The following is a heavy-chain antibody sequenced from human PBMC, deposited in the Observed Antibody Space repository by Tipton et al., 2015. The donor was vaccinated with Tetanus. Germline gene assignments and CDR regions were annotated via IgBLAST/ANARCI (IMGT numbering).Heavy chain of an antibody. V-gene: IGHV3-30*03. CDR2: ISYDGSNK. D-gene: IGHD4-17*01. Sequence: SLRLSCAGSAFIFNTYGMHWVRQAPGKGLEWVAVISYDGSNKYYADSVKGRFTISRDNSKNTLYLQMDSLRAEDTAVYYCAREWTSTVTSKYDYWGQGTLVTVSS. CDR1: AFIFNTYG. J-gene: IGHJ4*02. CDR3: AREWTSTVTSKYDY.